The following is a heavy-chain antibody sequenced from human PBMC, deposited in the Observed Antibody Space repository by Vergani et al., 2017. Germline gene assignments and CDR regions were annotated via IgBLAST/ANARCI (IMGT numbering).Heavy chain of an antibody. V-gene: IGHV4-31*03. CDR3: AREGVLDSLRPERAFDI. Sequence: QVQLQESGPGLVKPSQTLSLTCTVSGVSISSCGYYWSWIRQHPGKGLEWIGYIYYSGSTYYNPSLKSRVTISVDTSKNQFSLKLSSVTAAGTAVYYCAREGVLDSLRPERAFDIWGQGTMVTVSS. CDR2: IYYSGST. CDR1: GVSISSCGYY. J-gene: IGHJ3*02. D-gene: IGHD3-3*02.